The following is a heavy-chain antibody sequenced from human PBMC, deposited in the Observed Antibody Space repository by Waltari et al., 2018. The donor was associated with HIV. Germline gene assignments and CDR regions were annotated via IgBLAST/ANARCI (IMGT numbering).Heavy chain of an antibody. CDR1: GGSISSSSYY. CDR2: IYYSGST. V-gene: IGHV4-39*01. Sequence: QLQLQESGPGLVKPSETLSLTCTVSGGSISSSSYYWGWIRQPPGKGLEWIGSIYYSGSTYYNPSLKSRVTISVDTSKNQFSLKLSSVTAADTAVYYCARHQTWYSSDSGGMDVWGQGTTVTVSS. D-gene: IGHD6-19*01. J-gene: IGHJ6*02. CDR3: ARHQTWYSSDSGGMDV.